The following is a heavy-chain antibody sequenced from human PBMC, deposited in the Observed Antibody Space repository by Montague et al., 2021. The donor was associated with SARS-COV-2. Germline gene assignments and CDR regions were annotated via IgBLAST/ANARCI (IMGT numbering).Heavy chain of an antibody. CDR3: AVQPRDSSAWHPFDY. V-gene: IGHV3-33*01. CDR2: MSHDGSYE. D-gene: IGHD6-19*01. J-gene: IGHJ4*02. CDR1: GFTFSTYA. Sequence: SLRLSCAASGFTFSTYAIHWVRQAPGKGLEWVAIMSHDGSYEHYADSVKGRFTISRDSSKNTLHLQMNNLTAEDTAVYYCAVQPRDSSAWHPFDYWGQGTLVTVSS.